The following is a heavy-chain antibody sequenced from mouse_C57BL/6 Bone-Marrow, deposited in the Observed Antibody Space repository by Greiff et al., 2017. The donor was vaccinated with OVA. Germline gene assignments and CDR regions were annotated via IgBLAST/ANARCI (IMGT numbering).Heavy chain of an antibody. V-gene: IGHV5-9-1*02. D-gene: IGHD1-1*01. CDR2: ISSGGDYI. CDR3: TRDPYYGSTDYYAMDY. CDR1: GFTFSSYA. J-gene: IGHJ4*01. Sequence: EVKLVESGEGLVKPGGSLKLSCAASGFTFSSYAMSWVRQTPEKRLEWVAYISSGGDYIYYADTVKGRFTISRDNARNTLYLQMSSLKSEDTAMYYCTRDPYYGSTDYYAMDYWGQGTSVTVSS.